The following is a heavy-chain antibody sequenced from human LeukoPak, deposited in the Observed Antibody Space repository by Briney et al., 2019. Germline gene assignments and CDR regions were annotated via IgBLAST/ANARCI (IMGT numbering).Heavy chain of an antibody. CDR1: GYTFTSYG. CDR3: AREVRWAAGTSRRKYDY. V-gene: IGHV1-18*01. Sequence: GASVKVSCKASGYTFTSYGISWVRQAPGQGLEWMGWISAYNGNTSYAQKLQGRVTMTTDTSTSTAYMELRSLRSDDTAVYYCAREVRWAAGTSRRKYDYWGQGTLVTVSS. J-gene: IGHJ4*02. CDR2: ISAYNGNT. D-gene: IGHD6-13*01.